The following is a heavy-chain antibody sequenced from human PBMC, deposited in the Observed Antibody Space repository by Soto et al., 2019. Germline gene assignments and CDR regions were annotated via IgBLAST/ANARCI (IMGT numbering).Heavy chain of an antibody. Sequence: PGGSLRLSCAASGFTFSSYAMSWVRQAPGKGLEWVSAISGSGGSTYYADSVKGRFTISRDNSKNTLYLQKNSLRAEDTAVYYCAKVLTILVVPPFDYWGQGTLVTVSS. CDR3: AKVLTILVVPPFDY. CDR1: GFTFSSYA. CDR2: ISGSGGST. V-gene: IGHV3-23*01. D-gene: IGHD3-9*01. J-gene: IGHJ4*02.